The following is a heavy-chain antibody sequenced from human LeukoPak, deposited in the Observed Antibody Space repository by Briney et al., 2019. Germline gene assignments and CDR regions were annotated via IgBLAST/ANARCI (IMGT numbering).Heavy chain of an antibody. CDR2: ISGSGGST. Sequence: GGSLRLSCAASGFTFSNAWMSWVRQAPGKGLEWVSAISGSGGSTYYADSVKGRFTISRDNSKNTLYLQMNSLRAEDTAVYYCAKGLNYYGSGSYSSYWGQGTLVTVSS. CDR3: AKGLNYYGSGSYSSY. D-gene: IGHD3-10*01. J-gene: IGHJ4*02. CDR1: GFTFSNAW. V-gene: IGHV3-23*01.